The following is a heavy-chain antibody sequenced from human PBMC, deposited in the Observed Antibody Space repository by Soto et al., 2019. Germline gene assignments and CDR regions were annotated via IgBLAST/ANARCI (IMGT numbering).Heavy chain of an antibody. J-gene: IGHJ1*01. CDR2: ITGSGGSK. V-gene: IGHV3-23*01. D-gene: IGHD4-17*01. Sequence: EVQLLESGGGLVQPGGSLRLSCAPSGFTFSSYAMNWVRQAPGKGLEWVSAITGSGGSKWYADSVKGRFTISRDNSKNTLYLQMNGLRAEYTALYYCANYYGDYAGGEFFQHWGQGTLVTVSS. CDR1: GFTFSSYA. CDR3: ANYYGDYAGGEFFQH.